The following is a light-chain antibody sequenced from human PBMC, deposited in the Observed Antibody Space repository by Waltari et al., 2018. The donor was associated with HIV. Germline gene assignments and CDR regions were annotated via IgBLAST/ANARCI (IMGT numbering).Light chain of an antibody. CDR3: HQYFTTPRT. CDR2: WAS. Sequence: EIVMTQSPDSLAVSLGERATIHCRSSQSVFSQSNNRNYLAWYQHRPGQPPRLLLYWASTRESGVPDRFSGAGSGTDFTLSISSLQVEDVAVYYCHQYFTTPRTFGGGTKVEIK. J-gene: IGKJ4*01. CDR1: QSVFSQSNNRNY. V-gene: IGKV4-1*01.